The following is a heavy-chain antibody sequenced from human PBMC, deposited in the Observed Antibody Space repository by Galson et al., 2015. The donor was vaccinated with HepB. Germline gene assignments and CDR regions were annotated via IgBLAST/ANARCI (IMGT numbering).Heavy chain of an antibody. J-gene: IGHJ6*03. CDR2: IYTSGST. D-gene: IGHD6-6*01. Sequence: LSLTCTVSAASISSGSYYWSWIRQPAGKGLEWIGRIYTSGSTNYNPSLKSRVTMSVDTSKNQFSLKLSSVTAADTAVYYCARISYWQLVRGSRYYYYYYMDVWGKGTTVTVSS. V-gene: IGHV4-61*02. CDR3: ARISYWQLVRGSRYYYYYYMDV. CDR1: AASISSGSYY.